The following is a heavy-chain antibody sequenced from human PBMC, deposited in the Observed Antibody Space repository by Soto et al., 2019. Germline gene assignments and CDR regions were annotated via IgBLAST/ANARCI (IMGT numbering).Heavy chain of an antibody. J-gene: IGHJ6*03. V-gene: IGHV3-33*01. D-gene: IGHD5-18*01. CDR3: AREAEPDSDSEYYYMDV. CDR1: GFTFSSYG. CDR2: IWYDGSNK. Sequence: GGSLRLSCAASGFTFSSYGMHWVRQAPGKGLEWVAVIWYDGSNKYYADSVKGRFTISRDNSKNTLYLQMNSLRAEDTAVYYCAREAEPDSDSEYYYMDVWGKGTTVTVSS.